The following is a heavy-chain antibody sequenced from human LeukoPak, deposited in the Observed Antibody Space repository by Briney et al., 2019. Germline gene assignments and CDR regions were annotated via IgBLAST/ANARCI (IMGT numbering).Heavy chain of an antibody. CDR3: ARWGLWFGELRDPDAHYGMDV. CDR1: GGSISSYY. CDR2: IYYSGST. J-gene: IGHJ6*02. V-gene: IGHV4-59*01. Sequence: SETLSLTCTVSGGSISSYYWSWIRQPPGKGLERIGYIYYSGSTNYNPSLKSRVTISVDTSKNQFSLKLSSVTAADTAVYYCARWGLWFGELRDPDAHYGMDVWGQGTTVTVSS. D-gene: IGHD3-10*01.